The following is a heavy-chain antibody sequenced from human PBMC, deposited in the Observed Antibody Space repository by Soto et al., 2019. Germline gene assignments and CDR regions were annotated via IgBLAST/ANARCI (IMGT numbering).Heavy chain of an antibody. D-gene: IGHD3-22*01. CDR1: GFTFSTYG. Sequence: PGGSLRLSCAASGFTFSTYGMHWVRQAPGKGLEWVAGISYDGSNKHYADSVKGRLTISRDNSKNTLYLQMSSLRDEDTAVYYCAKDTYYYDRTGYYVFDDWGQGTLVTVSS. J-gene: IGHJ4*02. CDR2: ISYDGSNK. CDR3: AKDTYYYDRTGYYVFDD. V-gene: IGHV3-30*18.